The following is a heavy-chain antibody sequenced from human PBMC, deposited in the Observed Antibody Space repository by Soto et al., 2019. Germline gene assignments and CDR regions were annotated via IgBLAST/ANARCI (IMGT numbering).Heavy chain of an antibody. CDR3: ARDSTLAY. CDR1: GYTFTSFY. Sequence: QVQLVQSGAEVKKPGASVKVSCKASGYTFTSFYMHWVRQAPGQGLEWMGIINPSGGGTAYAQNFQGRVTMTRDTSTSTVYMELSSLRSEDTAVYYCARDSTLAYWGQGTLVTVSS. J-gene: IGHJ4*02. CDR2: INPSGGGT. V-gene: IGHV1-46*01.